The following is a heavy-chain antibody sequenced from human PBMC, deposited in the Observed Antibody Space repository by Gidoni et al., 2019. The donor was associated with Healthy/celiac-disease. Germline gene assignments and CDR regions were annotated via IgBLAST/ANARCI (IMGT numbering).Heavy chain of an antibody. J-gene: IGHJ4*02. V-gene: IGHV3-74*01. CDR3: ARVDFESFDY. CDR1: GFTFSSYW. Sequence: EVQLVESGGGLVQPGGSRRLDCAASGFTFSSYWMHWVSQAPGKGLVGVSRINSDGSSTSYADSVKGRFTISRDNAKNSLYLQMNSLRAEDTAVYYCARVDFESFDYWGQGTLVTVSS. D-gene: IGHD3-9*01. CDR2: INSDGSST.